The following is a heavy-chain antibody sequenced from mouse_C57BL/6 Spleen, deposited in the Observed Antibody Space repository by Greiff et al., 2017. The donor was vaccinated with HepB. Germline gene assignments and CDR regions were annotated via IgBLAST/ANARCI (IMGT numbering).Heavy chain of an antibody. CDR3: ARLISDGSYPFAY. Sequence: QVHVKQSGAELVRPGASVKLSCKASGYTFTDYYINWVKQRPGQGLEWIARIYPGSGNTYYDEKFKGKATLTAEKSSSTAYMQLSGLTSEDSAVYFCARLISDGSYPFAYWGQGTLVTVSA. V-gene: IGHV1-76*01. CDR1: GYTFTDYY. D-gene: IGHD2-3*01. J-gene: IGHJ3*01. CDR2: IYPGSGNT.